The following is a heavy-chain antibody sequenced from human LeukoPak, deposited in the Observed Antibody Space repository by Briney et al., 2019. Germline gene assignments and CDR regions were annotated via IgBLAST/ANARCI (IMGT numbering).Heavy chain of an antibody. Sequence: ASVKVSCKASGHTFTSYHMHWVRQAPGQGLEIMGIINPSGGSTTYAQKFQGRVTMTRDTSTSTVYMELSSLRSEDTAVYYCVKLAAAGTAHYYFDYWGQGTLVTVSS. CDR1: GHTFTSYH. D-gene: IGHD6-13*01. J-gene: IGHJ4*02. V-gene: IGHV1-46*01. CDR2: INPSGGST. CDR3: VKLAAAGTAHYYFDY.